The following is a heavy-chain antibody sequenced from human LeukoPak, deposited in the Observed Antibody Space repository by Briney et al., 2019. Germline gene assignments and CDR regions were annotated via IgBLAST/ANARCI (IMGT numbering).Heavy chain of an antibody. J-gene: IGHJ4*02. V-gene: IGHV4-4*07. CDR1: GGPISSSY. Sequence: SETLSLTCSVSGGPISSSYWSWIRQPAGKGLEWIGRIYASGNTNYNPSLQSRASMSIEMSKNQFSLRLTSVTAADTAVYYCARNAGDYLGQGTLVTVSS. CDR2: IYASGNT. CDR3: ARNAGDY.